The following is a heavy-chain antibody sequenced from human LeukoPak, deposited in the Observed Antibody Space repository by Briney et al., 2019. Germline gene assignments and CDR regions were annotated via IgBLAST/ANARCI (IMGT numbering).Heavy chain of an antibody. Sequence: SETLSLTCAVYGGSFSGYYWSWIRQPPGKGLEWIGEINHRGTTNYNPSLKSRVTISVDTSKDQFSLKLSSVTAADTAVYYCARVIGGYSYGPTFYYYYYYMDVWGKGTTVTVSS. CDR1: GGSFSGYY. J-gene: IGHJ6*03. V-gene: IGHV4-34*01. CDR3: ARVIGGYSYGPTFYYYYYYMDV. CDR2: INHRGTT. D-gene: IGHD5-18*01.